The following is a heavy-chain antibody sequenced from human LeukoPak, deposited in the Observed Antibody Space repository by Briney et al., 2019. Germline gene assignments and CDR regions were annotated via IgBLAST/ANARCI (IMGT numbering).Heavy chain of an antibody. Sequence: PGGSLRLSCAASGFTFGSYEMNWVRQAPGKGLEWVSYISSSGSTIYYADSVKGRFTISRDNAKNSLYLQMNSLRAEDTAVYYCARERNYYDSSGYESYWGQGTLVTVSS. CDR2: ISSSGSTI. CDR1: GFTFGSYE. J-gene: IGHJ4*02. D-gene: IGHD3-22*01. V-gene: IGHV3-48*03. CDR3: ARERNYYDSSGYESY.